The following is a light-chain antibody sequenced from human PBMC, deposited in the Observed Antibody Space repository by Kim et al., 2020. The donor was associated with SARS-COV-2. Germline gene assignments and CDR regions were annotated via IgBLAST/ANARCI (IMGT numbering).Light chain of an antibody. CDR2: QDK. CDR1: QLRDKY. J-gene: IGLJ2*01. Sequence: SYELTQPPSVSVSPGQTASITCSGDQLRDKYVCWYQQRPGQSPVLVIYQDKNRPSGIPERFSGSNSGNTATLTISGTQAMDEADYYCQAWDTTVVFGGGTQLTVL. V-gene: IGLV3-1*01. CDR3: QAWDTTVV.